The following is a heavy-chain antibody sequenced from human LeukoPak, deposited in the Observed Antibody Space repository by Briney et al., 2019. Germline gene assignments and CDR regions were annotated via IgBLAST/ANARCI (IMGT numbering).Heavy chain of an antibody. CDR1: GFTFSSYA. CDR3: AKYGGSGWYSYFDY. CDR2: ISYDGSNK. Sequence: GGSLRLSCAASGFTFSSYAMSWVRQAPGKGLEWVAVISYDGSNKYYADSVKGRFTISRDNSKNTLYLQMNSPRAEDTAVYYCAKYGGSGWYSYFDYWGQGTLVTVSS. V-gene: IGHV3-30*18. D-gene: IGHD6-19*01. J-gene: IGHJ4*02.